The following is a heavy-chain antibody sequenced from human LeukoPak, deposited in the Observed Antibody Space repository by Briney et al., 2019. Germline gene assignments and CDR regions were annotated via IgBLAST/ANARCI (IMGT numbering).Heavy chain of an antibody. J-gene: IGHJ5*02. V-gene: IGHV1-18*01. Sequence: GASVKVSCKASGYTFTSYGISWVRQAPGQGLEWMGWISAYNGNTNYAQKFQGRVTMTRDTSTSTVYMELSSLRSEDTAVYYCARRIDRGWGSMFDPWGQGTLVTVSS. CDR1: GYTFTSYG. CDR3: ARRIDRGWGSMFDP. CDR2: ISAYNGNT. D-gene: IGHD3-16*01.